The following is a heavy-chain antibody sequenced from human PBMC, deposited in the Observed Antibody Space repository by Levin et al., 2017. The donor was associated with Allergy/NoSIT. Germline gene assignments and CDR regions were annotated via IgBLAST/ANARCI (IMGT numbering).Heavy chain of an antibody. J-gene: IGHJ6*02. CDR2: IWYDGSNK. V-gene: IGHV3-33*01. Sequence: GESLKISCAASGFTFSSYGMHWVRQAPGKGLEWVAVIWYDGSNKYYADSVKGRFTISRDNSKNTLYLQMNSLRAEDTAVYYCARSHFAAYYYYGMDVWGQGTMVTVSS. CDR1: GFTFSSYG. CDR3: ARSHFAAYYYYGMDV.